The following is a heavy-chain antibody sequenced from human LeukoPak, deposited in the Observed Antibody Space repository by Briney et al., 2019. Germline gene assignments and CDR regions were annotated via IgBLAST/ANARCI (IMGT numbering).Heavy chain of an antibody. CDR1: GYTFTSYG. D-gene: IGHD4-17*01. Sequence: ASVKVSCKASGYTFTSYGISWVRPAPGQGLGWMGWISAYNGNTNYAQKLQGRVTMTTDTSTSTAYMELRSLRSDDTAVYYCARATTLYGDPEVWGQGTLVAVSS. V-gene: IGHV1-18*01. J-gene: IGHJ4*02. CDR3: ARATTLYGDPEV. CDR2: ISAYNGNT.